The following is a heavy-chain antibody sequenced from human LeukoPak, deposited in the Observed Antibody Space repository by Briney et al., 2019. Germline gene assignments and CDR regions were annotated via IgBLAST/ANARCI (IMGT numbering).Heavy chain of an antibody. CDR2: IKQDGSER. Sequence: GGSLRLSCAASGFAVSSNYMSWVRQAPGKGLEWVANIKQDGSERYYVDSVKGRFTISRDNAENSLYLQMNSLRVEDTAIYYCARRRGDVWGQGTTVTVSS. CDR1: GFAVSSNY. J-gene: IGHJ6*02. V-gene: IGHV3-7*05. CDR3: ARRRGDV.